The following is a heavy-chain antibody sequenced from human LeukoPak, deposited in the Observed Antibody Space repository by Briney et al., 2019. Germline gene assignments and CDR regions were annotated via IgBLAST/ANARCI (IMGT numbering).Heavy chain of an antibody. CDR3: AHRQNYYDSSIFDY. CDR1: GFSLSSSGVG. V-gene: IGHV2-5*02. CDR2: IFWDDDK. J-gene: IGHJ4*02. D-gene: IGHD3-22*01. Sequence: SGPTLAKPTQTLTLTCSLSGFSLSSSGVGVAWIRQSPGKAPEWLALIFWDDDKRYSPSLKSRLTITKDTSKNQVVLTMTNMDPVDTATYYCAHRQNYYDSSIFDYWGQGTLVTVSS.